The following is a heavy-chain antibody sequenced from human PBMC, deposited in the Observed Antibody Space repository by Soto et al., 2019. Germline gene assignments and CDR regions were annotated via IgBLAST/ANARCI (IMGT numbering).Heavy chain of an antibody. V-gene: IGHV4-34*01. CDR1: GGSFSGYY. Sequence: SETLSLTCAVYGGSFSGYYWSWIRQPPGKGLEWIGEINHSGSTNYNPSLKSRVTISVDTSKNQFSLKLSSVTAADTAVYYCAQEVRITIFGVALGGWFGPWGQGTLVTVSS. CDR3: AQEVRITIFGVALGGWFGP. D-gene: IGHD3-3*01. J-gene: IGHJ5*02. CDR2: INHSGST.